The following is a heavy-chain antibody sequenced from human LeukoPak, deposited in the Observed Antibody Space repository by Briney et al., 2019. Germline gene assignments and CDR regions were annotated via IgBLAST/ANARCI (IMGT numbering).Heavy chain of an antibody. V-gene: IGHV3-21*01. CDR2: LSSSSSYI. J-gene: IGHJ4*02. D-gene: IGHD4-23*01. CDR3: ARDHSYGGNSGIFDY. Sequence: PGGSLRLSRSASGFTLSSYAMSWVRQAPGKGLEWVSSLSSSSSYIYYADSVKGRFTISRDNAKNSLYLQMNSLRAEDTAVYYCARDHSYGGNSGIFDYWGQGTLVTVSS. CDR1: GFTLSSYA.